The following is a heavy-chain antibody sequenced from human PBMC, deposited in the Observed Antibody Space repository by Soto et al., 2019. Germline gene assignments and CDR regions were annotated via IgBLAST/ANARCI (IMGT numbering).Heavy chain of an antibody. CDR1: GGSISSGGYY. Sequence: PSETLSLTCTVSGGSISSGGYYWSWVRQHPGKGLEWIGYIYYSGSTNYNPSLKSRVTISVDTSKNQFSLKLSSVTAADTAVYYCARERYSDYDFWSGYPCYFDYWGQGTLVTVSS. D-gene: IGHD3-3*01. CDR2: IYYSGST. J-gene: IGHJ4*02. V-gene: IGHV4-31*03. CDR3: ARERYSDYDFWSGYPCYFDY.